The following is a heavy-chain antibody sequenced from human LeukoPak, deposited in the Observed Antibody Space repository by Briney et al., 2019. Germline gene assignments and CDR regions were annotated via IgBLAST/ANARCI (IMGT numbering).Heavy chain of an antibody. CDR1: GFTFSSYE. CDR3: ARELGIAAAGRRGDYFDY. CDR2: ISSSGSTI. J-gene: IGHJ4*02. Sequence: GGSLRLSCAASGFTFSSYEMNWVRQAPGKGLEWVSYISSSGSTIYYADSVKGRFTISRDNAKNSLYLQMNSLRAEDTAVYYCARELGIAAAGRRGDYFDYWGQGTLVTVSS. V-gene: IGHV3-48*03. D-gene: IGHD6-13*01.